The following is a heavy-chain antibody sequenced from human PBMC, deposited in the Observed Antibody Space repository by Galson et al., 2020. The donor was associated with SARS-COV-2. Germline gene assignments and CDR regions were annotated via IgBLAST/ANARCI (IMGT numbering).Heavy chain of an antibody. V-gene: IGHV3-21*01. Sequence: GGSLRLSCAASGFTFSSYSMNWVRQAPGKGLEWVSSISSSSSYIYYADSVKGRFTISRDNAKNSLYLQMNSLRAEDTAVYYCARDHDGMITFGGVIVIPRRYYGMDVWGQGTTVTVSS. D-gene: IGHD3-16*02. J-gene: IGHJ6*02. CDR1: GFTFSSYS. CDR3: ARDHDGMITFGGVIVIPRRYYGMDV. CDR2: ISSSSSYI.